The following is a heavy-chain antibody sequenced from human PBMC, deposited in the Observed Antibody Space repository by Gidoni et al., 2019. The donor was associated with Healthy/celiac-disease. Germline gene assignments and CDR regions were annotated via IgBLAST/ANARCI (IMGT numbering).Heavy chain of an antibody. CDR3: ARVNGRVVPAAIGWFDP. D-gene: IGHD2-2*01. CDR2: ISSSSSTI. Sequence: EVQLVESGGGLVQPGGSRRLSGSASVLTFSSYSMNWVRQAPGKGLEWVSYISSSSSTIYYAYSVKGRFTISRDNAKNSLYLQMNSLRDEDTAVYYCARVNGRVVPAAIGWFDPWGQGTLVTVSS. CDR1: VLTFSSYS. J-gene: IGHJ5*02. V-gene: IGHV3-48*02.